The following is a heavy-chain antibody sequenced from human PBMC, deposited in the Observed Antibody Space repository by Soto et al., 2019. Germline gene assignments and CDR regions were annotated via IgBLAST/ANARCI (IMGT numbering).Heavy chain of an antibody. CDR1: GGSLTGYY. D-gene: IGHD3-22*01. CDR3: AKTSYYDSIAYYFDQ. CDR2: IYYSGST. Sequence: QVQLQESGPGLVKPSETLSLTCTVSGGSLTGYYWSWIRQPPGKGLEWVGYIYYSGSTTYSPSLKSRFTISLDTSKNQFSLKLSSVTAADTAVYYCAKTSYYDSIAYYFDQWGQGTLVTVSS. V-gene: IGHV4-59*01. J-gene: IGHJ4*02.